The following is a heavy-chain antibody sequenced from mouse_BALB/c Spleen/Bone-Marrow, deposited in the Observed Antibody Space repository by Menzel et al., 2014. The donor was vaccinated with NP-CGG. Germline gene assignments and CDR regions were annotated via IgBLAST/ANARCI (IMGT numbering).Heavy chain of an antibody. CDR3: ARYLGAYFDY. V-gene: IGHV3-5*02. J-gene: IGHJ2*01. Sequence: EVKLQESGPGLVKPSQTVSLTCTVTGISITTGNYRWSWIRQFPGNKLEWIGYIYYSGTITYNPSLTSRTTITRDTSKNQFFLEMNSLTAEDTATYYCARYLGAYFDYWGQSTTLTVSS. CDR1: GISITTGNYR. D-gene: IGHD1-1*01. CDR2: IYYSGTI.